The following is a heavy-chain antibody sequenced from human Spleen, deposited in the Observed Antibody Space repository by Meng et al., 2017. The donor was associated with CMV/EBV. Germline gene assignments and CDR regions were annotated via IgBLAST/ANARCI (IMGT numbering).Heavy chain of an antibody. D-gene: IGHD6-19*01. CDR3: AREIAVAGTPDAFDI. CDR1: GGTFSSYA. CDR2: IIPIFGTP. J-gene: IGHJ3*02. V-gene: IGHV1-69*05. Sequence: SVKVSCKASGGTFSSYAISWVRQAPGQGLEWMGGIIPIFGTPNYAQKFQGRVTITTDESTSTAYMELNSLRSEDTALYYCAREIAVAGTPDAFDIWGQGTMVTVSS.